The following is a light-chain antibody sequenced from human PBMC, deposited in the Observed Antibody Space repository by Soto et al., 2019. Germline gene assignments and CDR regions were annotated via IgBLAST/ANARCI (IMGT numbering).Light chain of an antibody. CDR3: SSDAGNYNYV. J-gene: IGLJ1*01. CDR2: EVT. Sequence: QSVLTRPPSASGSLGQSVTTPCTGTSSDVGGYDHVSWYQQHPGKAPKLMIYEVTKRPAGVPDRFSGSKSGNTASLTVSGLQAEDEADYYCSSDAGNYNYVFGTGTKVTVL. CDR1: SSDVGGYDH. V-gene: IGLV2-8*01.